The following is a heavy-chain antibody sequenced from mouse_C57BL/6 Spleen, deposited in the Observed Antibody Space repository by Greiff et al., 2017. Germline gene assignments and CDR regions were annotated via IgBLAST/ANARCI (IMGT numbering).Heavy chain of an antibody. CDR3: ARIQSYYFDY. J-gene: IGHJ2*01. CDR1: GYAFSSSW. V-gene: IGHV1-82*01. CDR2: IYPGDGGT. Sequence: VQLQQSGTELVKPGASVKISCKASGYAFSSSWMNWVKQRPGKGLEWIGRIYPGDGGTNYNGKFKGKATLTEDKSSSTAYMHLSSLTSEDSAVYVCARIQSYYFDYWGQGTTLTVSS.